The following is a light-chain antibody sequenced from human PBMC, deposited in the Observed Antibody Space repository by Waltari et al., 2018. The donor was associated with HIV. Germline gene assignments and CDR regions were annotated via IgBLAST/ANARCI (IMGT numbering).Light chain of an antibody. J-gene: IGLJ3*02. Sequence: QAGLTQPPSVSKDLRQTATLTCTGNINNVGDQGAAWLQQHQGHPPKLLSSRNNNRPSGISDRFSASRSGNTASLTITGLQPEDEADYYCSAWNSSLSAWVFGGGTKLTVL. CDR3: SAWNSSLSAWV. V-gene: IGLV10-54*01. CDR2: RNN. CDR1: INNVGDQG.